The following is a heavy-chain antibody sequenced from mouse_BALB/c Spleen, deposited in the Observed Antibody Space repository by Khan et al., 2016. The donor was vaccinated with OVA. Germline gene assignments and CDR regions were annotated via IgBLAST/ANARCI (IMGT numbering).Heavy chain of an antibody. CDR1: GYTFTYYV. D-gene: IGHD2-3*01. Sequence: VQLQESGPQLVKPGASVKMSCKASGYTFTYYVITWVKQRTGQGLEWIGEIYPGSDNVYYNERFKGKATLTADKSSNTTHMKLSSLTSEDSAVDFCARGDGYYVYFDYWGQGTTLTVSS. J-gene: IGHJ2*01. CDR2: IYPGSDNV. CDR3: ARGDGYYVYFDY. V-gene: IGHV1-81*01.